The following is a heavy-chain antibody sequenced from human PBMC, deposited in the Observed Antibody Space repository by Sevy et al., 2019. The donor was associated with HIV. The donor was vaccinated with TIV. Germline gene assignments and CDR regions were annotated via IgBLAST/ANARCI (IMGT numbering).Heavy chain of an antibody. CDR1: GFAFSTHA. CDR2: ISYDGTNK. D-gene: IGHD3-9*01. J-gene: IGHJ4*02. CDR3: AREPYYDILTGYGPSGSFDY. V-gene: IGHV3-30-3*01. Sequence: GGSLRLSCVASGFAFSTHAMHWVRQAPDKGLEWVAVISYDGTNKNYADSVKDRFTISRDNSKNTLYLQMNSLRAEETAVYYCAREPYYDILTGYGPSGSFDYWGQGTLVTVSS.